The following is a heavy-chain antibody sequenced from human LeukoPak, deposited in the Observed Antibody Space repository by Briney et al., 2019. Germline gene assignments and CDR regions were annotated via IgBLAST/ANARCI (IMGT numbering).Heavy chain of an antibody. CDR3: ARDRPNDYGDKGWFDP. Sequence: GSLRLSCAASGFTFSSYWMSWIRQPPGKGLEWIGYTYYSGSTNYNPSLKSRVTISVDTSKNQFSLKLSSVTAADTAVYYCARDRPNDYGDKGWFDPWGQGTLVTVSS. CDR1: GFTFSSYW. D-gene: IGHD4-17*01. CDR2: TYYSGST. V-gene: IGHV4-59*01. J-gene: IGHJ5*02.